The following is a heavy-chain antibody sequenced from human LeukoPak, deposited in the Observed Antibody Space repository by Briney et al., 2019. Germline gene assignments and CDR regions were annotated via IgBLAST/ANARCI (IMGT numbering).Heavy chain of an antibody. CDR2: TSGSGGST. V-gene: IGHV3-23*01. CDR1: GFTFSSYA. CDR3: AKGGSSYLDY. Sequence: GGSLRLSCAASGFTFSSYAMSWVRQAPGKGLEWVSATSGSGGSTCYADSVKGRFTISRDNSKNTLYLQMNSLRAEDTAVYYCAKGGSSYLDYWGQGTLVTVSS. D-gene: IGHD6-13*01. J-gene: IGHJ4*02.